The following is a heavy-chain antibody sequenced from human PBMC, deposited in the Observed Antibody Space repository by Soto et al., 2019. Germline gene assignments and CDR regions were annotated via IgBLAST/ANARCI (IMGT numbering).Heavy chain of an antibody. Sequence: GASVKVSCKASGGTFSSYTISWVRQAPGQGLEWKRRIITILGIANNEQKDQKRVTITADKYTSTAYMELISPRCKDKQGYNCESYRVGFVRRYFGWLSLGFFDYWGQGTLVTVSS. CDR3: ESYRVGFVRRYFGWLSLGFFDY. V-gene: IGHV1-69*02. J-gene: IGHJ4*02. CDR1: GGTFSSYT. D-gene: IGHD3-9*01. CDR2: IITILGIA.